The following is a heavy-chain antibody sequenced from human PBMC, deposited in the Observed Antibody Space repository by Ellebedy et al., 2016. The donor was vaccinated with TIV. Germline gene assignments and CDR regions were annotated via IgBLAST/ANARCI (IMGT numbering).Heavy chain of an antibody. J-gene: IGHJ4*02. Sequence: SETLSLTCAVSGGSISNNNWWSWVRQPPGKGLEWIGEIYHSGSTNYNPSLKSRVTMSVDKSKNQFSLKLSSVTAADTAVYYCARGYCSGGSCRPFDYWGQGTLVTVSS. CDR3: ARGYCSGGSCRPFDY. CDR2: IYHSGST. V-gene: IGHV4-4*02. CDR1: GGSISNNNW. D-gene: IGHD2-15*01.